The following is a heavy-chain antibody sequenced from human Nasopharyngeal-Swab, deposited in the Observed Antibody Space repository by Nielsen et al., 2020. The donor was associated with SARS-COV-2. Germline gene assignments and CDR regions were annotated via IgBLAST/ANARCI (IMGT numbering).Heavy chain of an antibody. Sequence: SETLSLTCTVSGVSISSSSYYWGWIRQPPGKGLEWIGSIYYSGSTYYNPSLKSRVTISVDTSKNQFSLKLSSVTAADTAVYYCARHPYYDYVWGSYRWGFDYWGQGTLVTVSS. V-gene: IGHV4-39*01. J-gene: IGHJ4*02. CDR3: ARHPYYDYVWGSYRWGFDY. D-gene: IGHD3-16*02. CDR2: IYYSGST. CDR1: GVSISSSSYY.